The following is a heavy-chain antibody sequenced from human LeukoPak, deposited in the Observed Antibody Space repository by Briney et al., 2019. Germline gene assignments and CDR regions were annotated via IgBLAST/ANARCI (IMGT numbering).Heavy chain of an antibody. J-gene: IGHJ3*02. Sequence: GGSLRLSCAASGFTFGYFWMTWVRQAPGKGLEWVANIKQDGSEKYYVDSVKGRFTISRDNAKNSLYLQMNSLRAEDTAVYYCARRRPLIGAFDIWGQGTMVTVSS. D-gene: IGHD3-16*01. CDR1: GFTFGYFW. CDR2: IKQDGSEK. CDR3: ARRRPLIGAFDI. V-gene: IGHV3-7*05.